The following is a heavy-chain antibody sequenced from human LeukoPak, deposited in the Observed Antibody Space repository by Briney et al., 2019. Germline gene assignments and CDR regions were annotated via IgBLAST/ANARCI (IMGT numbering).Heavy chain of an antibody. V-gene: IGHV4-31*03. CDR1: GGSISSGGYY. Sequence: SQTLSLTCTVSGGSISSGGYYWSWIRQHPGKGLEWIGYIYYSGSTYYNPSLKSRVTISVDTSKNQFSLKLSSVTAADTAVYYCARVTSGGSWSYSWFDPWGQGTLVTVSS. CDR2: IYYSGST. J-gene: IGHJ5*02. CDR3: ARVTSGGSWSYSWFDP. D-gene: IGHD3-10*01.